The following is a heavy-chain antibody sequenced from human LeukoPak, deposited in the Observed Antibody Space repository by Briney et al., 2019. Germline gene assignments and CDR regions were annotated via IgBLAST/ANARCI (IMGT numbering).Heavy chain of an antibody. CDR3: ARSRGNIVATIGVFDY. V-gene: IGHV1-3*01. D-gene: IGHD5-12*01. CDR2: INAGNGNT. Sequence: ASVKVSCKASGYTFTNYAMNWVRQAPGQGLEWMGWINAGNGNTKYSQKFQGRVTITRDTSASTAYMELSSLRSEDTAVYYCARSRGNIVATIGVFDYWGQGTLVTVSS. CDR1: GYTFTNYA. J-gene: IGHJ4*02.